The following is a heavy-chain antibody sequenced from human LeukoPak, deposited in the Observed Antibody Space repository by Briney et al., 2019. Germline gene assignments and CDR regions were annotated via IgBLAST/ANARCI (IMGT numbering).Heavy chain of an antibody. CDR3: AAGSSGYYRLLGFDY. V-gene: IGHV3-21*01. Sequence: GGSLRLSCAASGFTFSSYSMNWLRQAPGKGLEWVSSISSSSSYIYYADSVKGRFTISRDNAKNSLYLQMNSLRAEDTAVYYCAAGSSGYYRLLGFDYWGQGTLVTVSS. D-gene: IGHD3-22*01. CDR1: GFTFSSYS. J-gene: IGHJ4*02. CDR2: ISSSSSYI.